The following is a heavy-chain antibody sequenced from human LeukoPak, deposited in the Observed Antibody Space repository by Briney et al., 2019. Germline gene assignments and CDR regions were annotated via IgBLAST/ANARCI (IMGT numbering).Heavy chain of an antibody. J-gene: IGHJ4*02. CDR1: GGSISSSSYY. D-gene: IGHD6-19*01. CDR2: IYYSGRT. Sequence: SETLSLTCTVSGGSISSSSYYWGWIRQPPGKGLEWIGSIYYSGRTYYNPSLKSRVTISVDTSKNQFSLKLSSVTAADTAVYYCARFHSSGWYRGFDYWGQGTLVTVSS. V-gene: IGHV4-39*01. CDR3: ARFHSSGWYRGFDY.